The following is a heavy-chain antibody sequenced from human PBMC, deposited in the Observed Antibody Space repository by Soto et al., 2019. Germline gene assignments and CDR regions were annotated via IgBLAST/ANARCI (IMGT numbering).Heavy chain of an antibody. D-gene: IGHD3-10*01. CDR1: GGSISSSSYY. CDR3: ARSHTGAMVRGLMLDYFDY. V-gene: IGHV4-39*01. Sequence: QLQLQESGPGLVKPSETLSLTCTVSGGSISSSSYYWGWIRQPPGKGLEWIGSIYYSGSTYYNPSLKSRVTISVDTSKNQFSLKLSSVTAADTAVYYCARSHTGAMVRGLMLDYFDYWGQGTLVTVSS. CDR2: IYYSGST. J-gene: IGHJ4*02.